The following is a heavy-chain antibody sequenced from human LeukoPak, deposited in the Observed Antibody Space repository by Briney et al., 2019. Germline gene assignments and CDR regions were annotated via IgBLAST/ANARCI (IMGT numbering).Heavy chain of an antibody. CDR1: GVSISSGDYY. V-gene: IGHV4-30-4*02. D-gene: IGHD3-22*01. CDR2: TYYSGST. CDR3: ARPYYYDSRIDP. J-gene: IGHJ5*02. Sequence: SETLSLTCTVSGVSISSGDYYWRWIRQPPGRGLEWIGYTYYSGSTYYNPSLKSRVTISVDTSKNQFSLKLSSVTAADTAVYYCARPYYYDSRIDPWGQGTRVTVSS.